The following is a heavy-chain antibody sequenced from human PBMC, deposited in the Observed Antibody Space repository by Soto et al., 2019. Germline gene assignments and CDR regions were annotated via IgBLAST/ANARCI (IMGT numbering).Heavy chain of an antibody. CDR1: GYTFTSYG. CDR3: ARDIVVVVDAYHYYDGMDV. J-gene: IGHJ6*02. V-gene: IGHV1-18*01. CDR2: IRAYNGNT. D-gene: IGHD2-15*01. Sequence: QVQLVQSGAEVKKPGASVKVSCKASGYTFTSYGISWVRQAPGQGLEWMGWIRAYNGNTNDAQKLQGRVTMTTDTSKSTAYMELRSLGADDTAVYYCARDIVVVVDAYHYYDGMDVWGQGTTVTVSS.